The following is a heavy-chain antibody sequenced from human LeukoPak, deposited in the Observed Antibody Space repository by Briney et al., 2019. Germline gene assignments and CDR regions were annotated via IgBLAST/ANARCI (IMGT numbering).Heavy chain of an antibody. J-gene: IGHJ4*02. D-gene: IGHD6-19*01. CDR2: ISYDGSNK. Sequence: PGGSLRLSCAASGFTFSSYGMHWVRQAPGKGLEWVAVISYDGSNKYYADSVKGRFTISRDNSKNTLYLQMNSLRAEDTAVYYCARGGDAKQWLATHYWGQGTLVTVSS. CDR1: GFTFSSYG. CDR3: ARGGDAKQWLATHY. V-gene: IGHV3-30*03.